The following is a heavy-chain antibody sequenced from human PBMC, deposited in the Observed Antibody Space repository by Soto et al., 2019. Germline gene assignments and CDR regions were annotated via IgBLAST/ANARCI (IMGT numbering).Heavy chain of an antibody. CDR1: GGSISSSNW. CDR2: IYHSGST. CDR3: AGADY. Sequence: QVQLQESGPGLVKPSGTLSLTCAVSGGSISSSNWWSWVRQPPGKGLEWIGEIYHSGSTNYNPSXKXXVTLSVAKSTTQFSLKLSSVAAAAPAVSYCAGADYWGQGTLVTVS. V-gene: IGHV4-4*02. J-gene: IGHJ4*02.